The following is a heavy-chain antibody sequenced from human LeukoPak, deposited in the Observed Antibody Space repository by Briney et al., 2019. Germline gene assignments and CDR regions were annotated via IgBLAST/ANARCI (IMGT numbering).Heavy chain of an antibody. CDR2: INTNTGNP. J-gene: IGHJ6*03. CDR3: ASQVVEGVYSNYGHYYYYYMDV. Sequence: ASVKVSCKASGYTFTIYAMNWVRQAPGQGLEWMGWINTNTGNPTYAQGFTGRFVFSLDTSVSTAYLQISSLKAEDTAVYYCASQVVEGVYSNYGHYYYYYMDVWGKGTTVTVSS. CDR1: GYTFTIYA. V-gene: IGHV7-4-1*02. D-gene: IGHD4-11*01.